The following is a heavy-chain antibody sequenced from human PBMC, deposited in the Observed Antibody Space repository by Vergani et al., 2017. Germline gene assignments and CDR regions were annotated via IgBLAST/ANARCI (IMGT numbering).Heavy chain of an antibody. Sequence: EVQLVESGGGLVQPGGSLRLSCAASGFTFSSCWMHWVRQAPGKGLVWVSRINSDGSSTSYADSVKGRFTISRDNAKNTLYLQMNSLRAEDTAVDYCSRGRIGRIGKNYYYYGMDVWGQ. D-gene: IGHD1-26*01. CDR1: GFTFSSCW. CDR2: INSDGSST. V-gene: IGHV3-74*01. CDR3: SRGRIGRIGKNYYYYGMDV. J-gene: IGHJ6*02.